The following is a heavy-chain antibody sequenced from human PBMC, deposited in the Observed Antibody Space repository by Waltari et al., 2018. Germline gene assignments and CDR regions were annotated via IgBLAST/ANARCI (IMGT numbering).Heavy chain of an antibody. V-gene: IGHV3-48*04. CDR1: GFTFSSYS. Sequence: EVQLVESGGGLVQPGGSLRLSCAASGFTFSSYSMNWVRQAPGKGLEWVSYISSSSSTIYYADSVKGRFTISRDNAKNSLYLQMNSLRAEDTAVYYCAREFGEGSSYLDYWGQGTLVTVSS. D-gene: IGHD3-10*01. CDR2: ISSSSSTI. CDR3: AREFGEGSSYLDY. J-gene: IGHJ4*02.